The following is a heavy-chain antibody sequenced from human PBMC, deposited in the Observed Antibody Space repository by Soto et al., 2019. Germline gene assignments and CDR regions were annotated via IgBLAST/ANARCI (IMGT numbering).Heavy chain of an antibody. CDR2: IIPIFGTA. CDR3: ARPLGDCSSTSCYENGMDV. J-gene: IGHJ6*02. Sequence: SVKVSCKASGGTFSSYAISWVRQAPGQGLEWMGGIIPIFGTANYAQKFQGRVTITADESTSTAYMELSSLRSEDTAVYYCARPLGDCSSTSCYENGMDVWGQGTTVTVSS. CDR1: GGTFSSYA. D-gene: IGHD2-2*01. V-gene: IGHV1-69*13.